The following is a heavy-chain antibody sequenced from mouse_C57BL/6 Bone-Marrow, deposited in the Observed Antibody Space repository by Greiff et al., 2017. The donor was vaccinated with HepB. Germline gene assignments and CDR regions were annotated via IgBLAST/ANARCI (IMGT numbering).Heavy chain of an antibody. CDR2: IDPNSGGT. V-gene: IGHV1-72*01. J-gene: IGHJ2*01. CDR3: ARGPLWYYYFDY. Sequence: QVQLQQPGAELVKPGASVKLSCKASGYTFTSYWMHWVKQRPGRGLEWIGRIDPNSGGTKYNEKFKSKATLTVDKPSSTAYMQLISLTSADSAVYYCARGPLWYYYFDYWGQGTTLTVSS. D-gene: IGHD2-1*01. CDR1: GYTFTSYW.